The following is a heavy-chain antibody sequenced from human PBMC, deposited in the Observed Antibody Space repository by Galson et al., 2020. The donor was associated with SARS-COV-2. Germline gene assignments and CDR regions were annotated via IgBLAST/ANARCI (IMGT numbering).Heavy chain of an antibody. CDR3: ARDSGYFFFDY. CDR1: GGSISNYY. V-gene: IGHV4-4*07. CDR2: IYSSGSI. J-gene: IGHJ4*02. D-gene: IGHD5-12*01. Sequence: SEPLSLTCTVSGGSISNYYWTWIRQPAGKGLEWLGRIYSSGSINYNASLKSRVTMSVDTPRNQFSLKLNSVTATDAAVYYCARDSGYFFFDYWGQGTLVTVSS.